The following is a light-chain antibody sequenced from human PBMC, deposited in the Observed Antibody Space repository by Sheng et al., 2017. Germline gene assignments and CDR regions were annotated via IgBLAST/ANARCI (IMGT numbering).Light chain of an antibody. V-gene: IGKV3-20*01. CDR1: QSVSSTY. J-gene: IGKJ5*01. CDR2: GAS. CDR3: QQYGNSLT. Sequence: EILMTQSPATLSVSPGERATLSCRASQSVSSTYLAWYQQKPGQAPRLLIYGASSRATGIPDKFSGSGSGTDFTLTISRLEPEDFAIYYCQQYGNSLTFGQGTRLEIK.